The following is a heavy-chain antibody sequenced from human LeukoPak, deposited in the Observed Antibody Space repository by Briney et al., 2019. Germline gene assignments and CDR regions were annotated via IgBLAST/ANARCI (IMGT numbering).Heavy chain of an antibody. J-gene: IGHJ5*02. CDR1: GGSISSGGYY. CDR3: ARAHNWNRGWFDP. CDR2: IYYSGST. Sequence: SQTLSLTCTVSGGSISSGGYYWSWIRQHPGKGLEWIGYIYYSGSTYYNPSLKSRITISVDTSKNQFSLKLSSVTAADTAVYYCARAHNWNRGWFDPWGQGTLVTVPS. V-gene: IGHV4-31*03. D-gene: IGHD1-20*01.